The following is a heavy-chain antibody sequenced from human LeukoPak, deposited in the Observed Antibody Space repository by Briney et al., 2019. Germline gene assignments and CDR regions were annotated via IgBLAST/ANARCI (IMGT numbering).Heavy chain of an antibody. D-gene: IGHD5-24*01. Sequence: QPGGSLKLSCAASGFTFSHSYMHWVRQAPGKGLVWFSRIDNDGGTGYADSVKGRFTITRDNAKNTVFLQMSSLRAEDTALYYCARDLNYNLDFWGQGTLVTVSS. CDR2: IDNDGGT. CDR1: GFTFSHSY. V-gene: IGHV3-74*01. CDR3: ARDLNYNLDF. J-gene: IGHJ4*02.